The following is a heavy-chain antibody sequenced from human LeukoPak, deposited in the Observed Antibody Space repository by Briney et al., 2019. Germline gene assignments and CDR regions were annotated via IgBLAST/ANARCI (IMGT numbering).Heavy chain of an antibody. CDR1: GYTFTSYA. CDR2: INAGNGNT. V-gene: IGHV1-3*01. Sequence: WASVKVSCKASGYTFTSYAMHWVRQAPGQRLEWMGWINAGNGNTKYSQKFQGRVTITRDTSASTAYMELSSLRSGDTAVYYCARVAGSSWPYYFDYWGQGTLVTVSS. D-gene: IGHD6-13*01. CDR3: ARVAGSSWPYYFDY. J-gene: IGHJ4*02.